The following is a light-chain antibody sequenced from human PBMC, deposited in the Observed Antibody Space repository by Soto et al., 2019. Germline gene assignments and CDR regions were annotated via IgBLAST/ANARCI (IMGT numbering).Light chain of an antibody. V-gene: IGKV3-20*01. CDR2: GAS. J-gene: IGKJ4*01. CDR3: QQYVSSPLN. CDR1: QSVTSSY. Sequence: EIVLTQSPGTLSLSPGERATLSCRASQSVTSSYLVWYQQKPGQAPRLLIYGASIRATGIPDRFSGSGSGTDFTLTISRLEPEDFAVYYCQQYVSSPLNFGGGSTVEIK.